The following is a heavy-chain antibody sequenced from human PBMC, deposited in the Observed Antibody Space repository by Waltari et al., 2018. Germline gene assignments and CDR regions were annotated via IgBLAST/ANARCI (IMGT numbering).Heavy chain of an antibody. V-gene: IGHV3-15*01. CDR2: IKSKTDGGTT. D-gene: IGHD5-12*01. CDR3: TTGDGYNYFDY. Sequence: EVQLVESGGGLVKPGGSIRLSCAASGFPFCTAWMSWVRRAPGKGLEWVGRIKSKTDGGTTEYAAPVKGRVTISRDDSKNTLYLQMNSLKTEDTAVYYCTTGDGYNYFDYWGQGTLVTVSS. J-gene: IGHJ4*02. CDR1: GFPFCTAW.